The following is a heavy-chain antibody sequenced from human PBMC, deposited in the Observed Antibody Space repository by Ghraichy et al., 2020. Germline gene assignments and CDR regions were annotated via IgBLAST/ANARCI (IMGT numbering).Heavy chain of an antibody. CDR1: GFTFSSYA. CDR2: ISYDGSNK. D-gene: IGHD5-12*01. CDR3: ARDRGYSGYDGTDMDV. J-gene: IGHJ6*03. Sequence: GGSLRLSCAASGFTFSSYAMHWVRQAPGKGLEWVAVISYDGSNKYYADSVKGRFTISRDNSKNTLYLQMNSLRAEDTAVYYCARDRGYSGYDGTDMDVWGKGTTVTVSS. V-gene: IGHV3-30*04.